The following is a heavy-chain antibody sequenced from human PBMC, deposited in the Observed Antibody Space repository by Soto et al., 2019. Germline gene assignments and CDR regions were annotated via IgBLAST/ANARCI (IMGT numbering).Heavy chain of an antibody. V-gene: IGHV5-51*01. CDR2: IYPRDSDI. J-gene: IGHJ6*02. CDR3: ATTSPQGNFYYGLDV. D-gene: IGHD1-1*01. Sequence: GASRKISCKGSGYSFTSYWIAWFVRMPGKGLEWMGIIYPRDSDIRYSPSFQGQVTISVDKSISTAYLQWSSLKASDTAIYYCATTSPQGNFYYGLDVWGQGTTVTVSS. CDR1: GYSFTSYW.